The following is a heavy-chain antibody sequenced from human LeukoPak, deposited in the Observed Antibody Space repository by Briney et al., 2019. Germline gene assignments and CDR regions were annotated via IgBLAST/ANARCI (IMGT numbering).Heavy chain of an antibody. V-gene: IGHV4-59*01. D-gene: IGHD5-18*01. Sequence: SETLSLTCTVSGGSISGYCWSWIRQPPGKGLEWIGYIYNSGSTNYNPSLKSPVTIPLDTSRNQFSLRLNSLTAADTGIYYCGRAGYSPGTFDHWGQGTLVTVSS. CDR1: GGSISGYC. CDR2: IYNSGST. J-gene: IGHJ4*02. CDR3: GRAGYSPGTFDH.